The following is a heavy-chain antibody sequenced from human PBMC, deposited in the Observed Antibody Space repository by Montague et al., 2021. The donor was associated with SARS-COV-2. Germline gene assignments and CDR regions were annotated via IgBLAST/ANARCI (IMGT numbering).Heavy chain of an antibody. CDR3: ARGADYDFWSGFLRYKWFGL. V-gene: IGHV4-34*01. J-gene: IGHJ5*01. CDR2: INHSGST. CDR1: GGSFSGYY. D-gene: IGHD3-3*01. Sequence: SETLSLTCAVYGGSFSGYYWSWIRQSPGNGLEWIGEINHSGSTNHNPSLQSRVTISVDKSKNQFSLTLRFLTAADTAVYYCARGADYDFWSGFLRYKWFGLWGQGTPVIVSS.